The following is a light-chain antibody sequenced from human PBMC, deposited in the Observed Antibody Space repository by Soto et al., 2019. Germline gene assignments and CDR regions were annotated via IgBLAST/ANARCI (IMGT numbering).Light chain of an antibody. CDR3: CSYAGSYVV. Sequence: QSVLTQPASVSGSPGQSITISCTGTSSDVGSYNLVSWYQQYLGKAPKLMIYEGTKRPSGVSNRFSGSKSGNTASLTISGLQAEDEADYYCCSYAGSYVVFGGGTKVTVL. CDR2: EGT. J-gene: IGLJ2*01. V-gene: IGLV2-23*01. CDR1: SSDVGSYNL.